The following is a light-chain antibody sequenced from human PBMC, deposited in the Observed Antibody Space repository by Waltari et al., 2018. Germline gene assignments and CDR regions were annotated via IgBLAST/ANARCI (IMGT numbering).Light chain of an antibody. CDR2: AAS. V-gene: IGKV1-6*01. Sequence: AIQMTQSPSSLSASVGDRVTISCRASQGIRNDLGWYQQKPGKAPKLLIYAASSLQSGVPSRFSGSGSGTDFTLTISSLQPEDYATYYCLQDYNYPYTFGQGTKLEIK. CDR1: QGIRND. CDR3: LQDYNYPYT. J-gene: IGKJ2*01.